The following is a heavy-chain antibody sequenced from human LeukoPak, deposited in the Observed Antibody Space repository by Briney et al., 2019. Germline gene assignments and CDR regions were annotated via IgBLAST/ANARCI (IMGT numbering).Heavy chain of an antibody. D-gene: IGHD3-10*01. CDR2: ISGSGGSA. V-gene: IGHV3-23*01. J-gene: IGHJ4*02. CDR1: GFTFSSYA. Sequence: GGSLRLSCAASGFTFSSYAMSWVRQAPGKGLEWVSAISGSGGSAYYADSVKGRFTISRDNSKNTLYLQMNSLRAEDTAVYYCAKVMTRTMVRGVPPSDYWGQGTLVTVSS. CDR3: AKVMTRTMVRGVPPSDY.